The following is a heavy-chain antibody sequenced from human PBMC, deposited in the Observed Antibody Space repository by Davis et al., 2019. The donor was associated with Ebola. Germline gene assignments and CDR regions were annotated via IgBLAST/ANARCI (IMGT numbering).Heavy chain of an antibody. V-gene: IGHV3-30*18. D-gene: IGHD1-26*01. CDR2: LSNDGSNK. J-gene: IGHJ4*02. CDR3: AKDDYHSGSPFDY. CDR1: GLTSSSYG. Sequence: GESLKISCAASGLTSSSYGMHWVRQAPGKGLEWVAVLSNDGSNKYYADSVKGRFTISRDNSKNTLYLQMNSLRAEDTAVYYCAKDDYHSGSPFDYWGQGTLVTVSS.